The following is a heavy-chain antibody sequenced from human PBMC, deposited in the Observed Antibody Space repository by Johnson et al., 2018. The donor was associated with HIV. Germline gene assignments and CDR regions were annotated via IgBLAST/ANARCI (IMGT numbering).Heavy chain of an antibody. J-gene: IGHJ3*02. CDR1: GFTFSSYA. CDR2: ISYDGSNK. D-gene: IGHD1-26*01. V-gene: IGHV3-30*04. CDR3: AKDFWPVGARGAFDI. Sequence: QVQLVESGGGVVQPGRSLRLSCAASGFTFSSYAMHWVRQAPGKGLEWMAFISYDGSNKYYVDSVKGRFTISRDNSKNTLYLQMNSLRAEDTAVYYCAKDFWPVGARGAFDIWGQGTMVTVSS.